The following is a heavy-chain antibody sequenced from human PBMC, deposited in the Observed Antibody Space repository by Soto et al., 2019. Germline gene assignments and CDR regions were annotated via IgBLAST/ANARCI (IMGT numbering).Heavy chain of an antibody. CDR3: ARPKLGYCSGGSCPRGPYNWFDP. V-gene: IGHV4-39*01. CDR2: IYYSGST. Sequence: QLQLQESGPGLVKPSETLSLTCTVSGGSISSSSYYWGWIRQPPGKGLEWIGSIYYSGSTYYNPSLKSRVTISVDTSKNQFSLKLSSVTAADTAVYYCARPKLGYCSGGSCPRGPYNWFDPWGQGTLVTVSS. J-gene: IGHJ5*02. CDR1: GGSISSSSYY. D-gene: IGHD2-15*01.